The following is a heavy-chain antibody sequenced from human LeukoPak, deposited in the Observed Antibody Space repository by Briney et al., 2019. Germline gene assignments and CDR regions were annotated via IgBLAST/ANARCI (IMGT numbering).Heavy chain of an antibody. CDR2: IYYSGST. Sequence: SETLSLTCAVSGGSISSGGYSWSWIRQPPGKGLEWIGYIYYSGSTYYNPSLKSRVTISADTSKNQFSLKLSSVTAADTAVYYCARRSVEHSSSWYRSYYYYYMDVWGKGTTVTISS. J-gene: IGHJ6*03. CDR1: GGSISSGGYS. CDR3: ARRSVEHSSSWYRSYYYYYMDV. V-gene: IGHV4-30-4*07. D-gene: IGHD6-13*01.